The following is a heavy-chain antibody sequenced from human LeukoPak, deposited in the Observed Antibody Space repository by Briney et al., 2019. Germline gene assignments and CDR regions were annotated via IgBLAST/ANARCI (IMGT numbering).Heavy chain of an antibody. CDR1: GGSISSYY. V-gene: IGHV4-59*01. CDR3: ARDQLPDYFDY. J-gene: IGHJ4*02. CDR2: IYYSGST. Sequence: PSETLSLTCTVSGGSISSYYWSWIRQPPGKGLEWIGYIYYSGSTNYNPSLKSRVAISVDTSKNQFSLKLSSVTAADTAVYYCARDQLPDYFDYWGQGTLVTVSS. D-gene: IGHD5-24*01.